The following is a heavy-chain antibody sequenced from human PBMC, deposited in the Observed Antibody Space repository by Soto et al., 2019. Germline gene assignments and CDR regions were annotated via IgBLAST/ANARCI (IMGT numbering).Heavy chain of an antibody. CDR1: GGTFSSYA. CDR2: IIPIFGTA. Sequence: ASVKVSCKASGGTFSSYAISWVRQAPGQGLEWMGGIIPIFGTANYAQKFQGRVTITADESTSTAYMELSSLRSEDTAVYYCARENGDGYKLGNWFDPWGQGTLVTVSS. V-gene: IGHV1-69*13. CDR3: ARENGDGYKLGNWFDP. D-gene: IGHD5-12*01. J-gene: IGHJ5*02.